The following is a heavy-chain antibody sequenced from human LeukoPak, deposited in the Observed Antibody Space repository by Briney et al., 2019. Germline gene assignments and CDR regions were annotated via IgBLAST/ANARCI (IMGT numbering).Heavy chain of an antibody. CDR3: ARGEVIAAAGGYNWFDP. V-gene: IGHV4-61*02. CDR2: IYTSGST. CDR1: GGSISSGSYY. D-gene: IGHD6-13*01. Sequence: SETLSLTCTVSGGSISSGSYYWSWIRQPAGKGLEWIGRIYTSGSTNYNPSLKSRVTISVDTSKNQFSLKLSSVTAADTAVYYCARGEVIAAAGGYNWFDPWGQGTLVTVSS. J-gene: IGHJ5*02.